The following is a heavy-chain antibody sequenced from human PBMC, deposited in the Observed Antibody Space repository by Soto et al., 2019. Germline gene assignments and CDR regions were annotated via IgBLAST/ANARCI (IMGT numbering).Heavy chain of an antibody. CDR1: GFTFSSYA. D-gene: IGHD5-18*01. J-gene: IGHJ4*02. V-gene: IGHV3-30-3*01. CDR3: ARSLYSYGEFRY. Sequence: GGSLRLSCAASGFTFSSYAMHWVRQAPGKGLEWVAVISYDGSNKYYADSVKGRFTISRDNSKNTLYLQMNSLRAEDTAVYYCARSLYSYGEFRYWGQGTLVTVSS. CDR2: ISYDGSNK.